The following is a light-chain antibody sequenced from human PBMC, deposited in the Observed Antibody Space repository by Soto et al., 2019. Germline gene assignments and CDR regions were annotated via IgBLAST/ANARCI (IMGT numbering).Light chain of an antibody. CDR1: LSVTSY. Sequence: EIVLTQSPATLSLSPGERATLSCRASLSVTSYLAWYQQKPGQAPRLLIYGASTRATGIPASFIGNGSGTEFTLTASSLQPEDFAVYYCQQYNNWPFTFGPGTKVDIK. J-gene: IGKJ3*01. V-gene: IGKV3-15*01. CDR3: QQYNNWPFT. CDR2: GAS.